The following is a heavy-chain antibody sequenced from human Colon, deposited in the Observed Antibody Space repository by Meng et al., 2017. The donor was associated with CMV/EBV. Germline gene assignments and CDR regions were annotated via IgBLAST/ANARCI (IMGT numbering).Heavy chain of an antibody. D-gene: IGHD6-6*01. CDR2: IKQDGSEK. J-gene: IGHJ4*02. Sequence: GESLKISCVASGFTFRSYWMTWVRQAPGKGLEWVANIKQDGSEKQYADSVQGRFTISRDNSKNTLFLEVDSLRPDDTAVYYCAKVMGSSSPGFDWWGQGTLVTVSS. CDR1: GFTFRSYW. V-gene: IGHV3-7*01. CDR3: AKVMGSSSPGFDW.